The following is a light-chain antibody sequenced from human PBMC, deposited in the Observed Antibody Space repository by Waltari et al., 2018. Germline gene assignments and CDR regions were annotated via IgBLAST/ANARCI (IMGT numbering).Light chain of an antibody. CDR3: LVWHSTIDHQGV. CDR2: LVS. Sequence: SCVVTQSPSVSVAPGETARITCGGDNIGSKSVHWYQQRPGQAPVLVISLVSDRPSGIPGRFAGSNSGNTATLTISGVEAGDEADYYCLVWHSTIDHQGVFGGGTKLTVL. J-gene: IGLJ2*01. V-gene: IGLV3-21*04. CDR1: NIGSKS.